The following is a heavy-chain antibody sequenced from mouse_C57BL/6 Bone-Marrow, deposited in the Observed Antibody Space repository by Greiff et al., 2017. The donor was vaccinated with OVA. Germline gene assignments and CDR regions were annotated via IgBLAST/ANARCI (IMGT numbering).Heavy chain of an antibody. D-gene: IGHD5-5*01. J-gene: IGHJ3*01. CDR2: INPGSGGT. V-gene: IGHV1-54*01. CDR3: ARWDYPAWFAY. Sequence: VQLQESGAELVRPGTSVKVSCKASGYAFTNYLIEWVKQRPGQGLEWIGVINPGSGGTNYNEKFKGKATLTADKSSSTAYMQLSSLTSEDSAVYFCARWDYPAWFAYWGQGTLVTVSA. CDR1: GYAFTNYL.